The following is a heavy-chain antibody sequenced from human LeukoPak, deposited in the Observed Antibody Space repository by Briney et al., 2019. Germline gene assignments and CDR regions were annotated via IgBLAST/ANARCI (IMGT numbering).Heavy chain of an antibody. J-gene: IGHJ5*02. V-gene: IGHV3-73*01. CDR1: GFTLSGCD. D-gene: IGHD6-19*01. CDR3: TTYNSGHH. Sequence: PGGSLRLSCATSGFTLSGCDMHWVRQASGKGLEWVGRIKAYTYATAYAASLKDRFTISRDDSKNTAYLQMNSLRTEDTAVYYCTTYNSGHHWGQGTLVTVSS. CDR2: IKAYTYAT.